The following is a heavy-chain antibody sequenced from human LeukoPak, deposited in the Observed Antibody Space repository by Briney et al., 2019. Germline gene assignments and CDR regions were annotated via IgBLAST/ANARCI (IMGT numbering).Heavy chain of an antibody. CDR3: ARGMYNSSRRLFDY. CDR1: GDSVSSNSAA. CDR2: TYYRSKWYN. J-gene: IGHJ4*02. V-gene: IGHV6-1*01. Sequence: SQTLSLTCVISGDSVSSNSAAWNWIRQSPSRGLEWLGRTYYRSKWYNDYAVSVKSRITINPDTSKNQFSLQLNSVTPEDTAVYYCARGMYNSSRRLFDYWGQGTLVTVSS. D-gene: IGHD6-6*01.